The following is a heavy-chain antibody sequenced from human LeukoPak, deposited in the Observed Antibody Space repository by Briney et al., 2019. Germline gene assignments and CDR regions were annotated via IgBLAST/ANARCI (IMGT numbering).Heavy chain of an antibody. Sequence: GGSLRLSCAASGFTFSSYSMNWVRQAPGKGLEWVSDISGSTLATYYVDSVKGRFTISRDNSKNTLYLQMNSLKAEDTAVYYCARLTGASNSGYWGQGTLVTVSS. J-gene: IGHJ4*02. CDR3: ARLTGASNSGY. CDR1: GFTFSSYS. V-gene: IGHV3-23*01. D-gene: IGHD2-8*02. CDR2: ISGSTLAT.